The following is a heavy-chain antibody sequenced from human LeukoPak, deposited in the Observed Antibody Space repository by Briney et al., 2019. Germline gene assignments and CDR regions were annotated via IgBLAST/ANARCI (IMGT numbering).Heavy chain of an antibody. V-gene: IGHV3-9*03. Sequence: GGSLRLSCAASGFTFDDYAMHWVRQAPGKGLEWVSGISWNSGSIGYADSVKGRFTISRDNAKYSLYLQLNSLRAEDMGLYYCAKGGYSSSSGWFDPWGQGTLVTVSS. D-gene: IGHD6-6*01. CDR3: AKGGYSSSSGWFDP. J-gene: IGHJ5*02. CDR1: GFTFDDYA. CDR2: ISWNSGSI.